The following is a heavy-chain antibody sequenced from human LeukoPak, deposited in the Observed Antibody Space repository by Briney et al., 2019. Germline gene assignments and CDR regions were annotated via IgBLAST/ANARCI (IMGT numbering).Heavy chain of an antibody. CDR1: GGSISSYY. CDR3: VRDHVSPGLSNWFDP. J-gene: IGHJ5*02. V-gene: IGHV4-34*01. CDR2: INHSGST. D-gene: IGHD3-16*01. Sequence: SETLSLTCTVSGGSISSYYWSWIRQPPGKGLEWIGEINHSGSTNYNPSLKSRVTISVDTSKNQFSLKVTSVTASDTAMYYCVRDHVSPGLSNWFDPWGQGTLVTVSS.